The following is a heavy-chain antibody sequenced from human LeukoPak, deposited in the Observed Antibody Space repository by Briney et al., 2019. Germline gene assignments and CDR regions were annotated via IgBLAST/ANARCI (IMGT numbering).Heavy chain of an antibody. D-gene: IGHD6-13*01. Sequence: ASVKVSCKASGYTFTTYAMNWVRQAPGQGLEWMGWINTYTGNPTYAQDFTGRFVFSLDTSVSTAYLQIYSLKAEDTAVYYCARLIAAGGSGSFDPWGQGTLVTVSS. CDR2: INTYTGNP. CDR3: ARLIAAGGSGSFDP. J-gene: IGHJ5*02. CDR1: GYTFTTYA. V-gene: IGHV7-4-1*01.